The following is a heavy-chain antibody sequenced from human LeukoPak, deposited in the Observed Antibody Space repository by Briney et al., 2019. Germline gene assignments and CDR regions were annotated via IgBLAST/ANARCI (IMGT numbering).Heavy chain of an antibody. Sequence: ASVKVSCKASGYIFTGYYMHWVRQAPGQGLEWMGWINPNSGGTNYAQKFQGRVTMTRDTSISTAYMELSRLRSDDTAVYYCARDLYYYGSGGDYWGQGTLVTVSS. D-gene: IGHD3-10*01. CDR2: INPNSGGT. J-gene: IGHJ4*02. CDR1: GYIFTGYY. CDR3: ARDLYYYGSGGDY. V-gene: IGHV1-2*02.